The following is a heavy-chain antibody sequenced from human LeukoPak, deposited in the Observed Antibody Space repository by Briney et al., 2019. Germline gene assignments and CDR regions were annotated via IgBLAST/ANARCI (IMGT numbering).Heavy chain of an antibody. V-gene: IGHV3-21*01. CDR3: AVDCSGGSCYYEDFDY. D-gene: IGHD2-15*01. CDR1: GFTFSSYS. J-gene: IGHJ4*02. CDR2: ISSSSSYI. Sequence: GGSLRLSCAASGFTFSSYSMNWVRQAPGKGLEWVSSISSSSSYIYYADSVKGRFTISRDNAKNSLYLQMNSLRAEDTAVYYCAVDCSGGSCYYEDFDYWGQGTLVTVSS.